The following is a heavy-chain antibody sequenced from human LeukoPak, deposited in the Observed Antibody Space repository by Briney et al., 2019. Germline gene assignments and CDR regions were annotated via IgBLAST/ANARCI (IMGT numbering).Heavy chain of an antibody. CDR3: ARRGRYCSSTSCYSRYYYYGMDV. CDR1: GGSISSYY. CDR2: IYYSGST. J-gene: IGHJ6*02. Sequence: SETLSLTCTVSGGSISSYYWSWIRQPPGKGLEWMGYIYYSGSTNYNPSLKSRVTISVDTSKNQFSLKLSSVTAADTAVYYCARRGRYCSSTSCYSRYYYYGMDVWGQGTTVTVSS. V-gene: IGHV4-59*08. D-gene: IGHD2-2*02.